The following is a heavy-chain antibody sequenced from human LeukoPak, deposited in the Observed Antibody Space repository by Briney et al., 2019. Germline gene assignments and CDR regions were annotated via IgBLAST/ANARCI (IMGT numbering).Heavy chain of an antibody. CDR3: AKGNPDIVVVPAAVHQNWFDP. CDR1: GFTFSSYA. CDR2: ISYDGSNK. D-gene: IGHD2-2*01. V-gene: IGHV3-30-3*01. J-gene: IGHJ5*02. Sequence: GGSLRLSCAASGFTFSSYAMHWVRQAPGKGLEWVAVISYDGSNKYYADSVKGRFTISRDNSKNTLYLQMNSLRAEDTAVYYCAKGNPDIVVVPAAVHQNWFDPWGQGTLVTVSS.